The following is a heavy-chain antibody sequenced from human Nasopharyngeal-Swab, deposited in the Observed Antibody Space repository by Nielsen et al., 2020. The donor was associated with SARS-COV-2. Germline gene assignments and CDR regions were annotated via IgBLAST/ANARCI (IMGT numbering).Heavy chain of an antibody. CDR1: GSSFTTSW. CDR2: IDPTDSDT. CDR3: ARGADGYSSYFDF. Sequence: GESLTISCKGSGSSFTTSWIGWVRQMTGKGLEWMGIIDPTDSDTRYSPSFQGQVTISADKSISTAYLQWSSLKASDTAMYYCARGADGYSSYFDFWGQGTLVTVSS. V-gene: IGHV5-51*01. J-gene: IGHJ4*02. D-gene: IGHD5-24*01.